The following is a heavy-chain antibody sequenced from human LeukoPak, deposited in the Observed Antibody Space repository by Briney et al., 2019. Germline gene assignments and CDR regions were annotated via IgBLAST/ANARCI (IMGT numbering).Heavy chain of an antibody. V-gene: IGHV3-13*01. CDR1: GFTFSSYD. Sequence: GGSLRLSCATSGFTFSSYDIHWVRQATGKGLEWVSGIGTAGEIYYPGSVKGRFTISRENAKNSLYLQMNSLRAGDTAVYYCARAAYSSTWYSRYFDLWGRGTLVTVSS. CDR2: IGTAGEI. J-gene: IGHJ2*01. D-gene: IGHD6-13*01. CDR3: ARAAYSSTWYSRYFDL.